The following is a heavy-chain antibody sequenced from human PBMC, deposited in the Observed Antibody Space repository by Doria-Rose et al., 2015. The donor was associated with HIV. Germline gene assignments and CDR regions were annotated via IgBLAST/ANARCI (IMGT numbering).Heavy chain of an antibody. V-gene: IGHV2-26*01. D-gene: IGHD6-13*01. J-gene: IGHJ4*02. CDR2: IFSDDER. CDR3: ARIKSSRWYHKYYFDF. Sequence: QITLKESGLALVKPTETLTLTCTVSGVSLSSPGMGVSWIRQPPGKALEWLAHIFSDDERAYKSSLKSRLIISRGTSKSQVVLTMTDMDPVDTATYYCARIKSSRWYHKYYFDFWGQGTLVIVSA. CDR1: GVSLSSPGMG.